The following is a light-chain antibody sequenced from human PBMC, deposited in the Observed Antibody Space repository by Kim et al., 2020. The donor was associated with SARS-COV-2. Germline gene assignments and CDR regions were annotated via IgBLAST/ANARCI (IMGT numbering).Light chain of an antibody. CDR2: GKN. V-gene: IGLV3-19*01. J-gene: IGLJ3*02. CDR1: RLRSYY. CDR3: NSRDSSGNHWV. Sequence: GQTVRITCQGDRLRSYYASWYQQKPGQAPVLVIYGKNNRPSGIPDRFSGSSSGNTASLTITGAQAEEEADYYCNSRDSSGNHWVFGGGTQLTVL.